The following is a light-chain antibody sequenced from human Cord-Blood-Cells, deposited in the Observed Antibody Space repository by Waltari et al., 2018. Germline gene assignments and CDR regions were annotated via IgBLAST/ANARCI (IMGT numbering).Light chain of an antibody. CDR2: DAA. CDR1: QNISNY. CDR3: QQYDNLPLT. Sequence: DIQMHQSPSSLSASVGDSVTITCQASQNISNYLNWDHQKPGKAPKLLVYDAANLETWVPSRFSGSGSGTDFTFTISRLQPEDIATYYCQQYDNLPLTFGGGTNVEIK. V-gene: IGKV1-33*01. J-gene: IGKJ4*01.